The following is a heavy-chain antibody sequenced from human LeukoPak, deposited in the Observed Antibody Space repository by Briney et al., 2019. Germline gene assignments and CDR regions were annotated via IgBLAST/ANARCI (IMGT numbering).Heavy chain of an antibody. J-gene: IGHJ6*02. CDR3: ARAAMIVVVKDYYYYYGMDV. D-gene: IGHD3-22*01. Sequence: SVKVSCKASGGTFSSYAISWVRQAPGQGLEWMGRIIPIFGTANYAQKFQGRVTITADKSTSTAYMELSSLRSEDTAVYYCARAAMIVVVKDYYYYYGMDVWGQGTTVTVSS. CDR2: IIPIFGTA. V-gene: IGHV1-69*06. CDR1: GGTFSSYA.